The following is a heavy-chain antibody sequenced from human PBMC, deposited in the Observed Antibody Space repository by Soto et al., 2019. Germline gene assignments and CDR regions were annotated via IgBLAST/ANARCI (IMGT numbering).Heavy chain of an antibody. CDR2: VYYSGST. Sequence: PSETLSLTCTVSGGSIRSYYWSWIRQPPGKGLEWIGYVYYSGSTKYNPSLKSRVTISVDSSKNQFSLKLDSVTAADTAVYYCARLGGYYQVFDHWGQGTLVTVSS. CDR3: ARLGGYYQVFDH. V-gene: IGHV4-59*08. CDR1: GGSIRSYY. J-gene: IGHJ4*02. D-gene: IGHD3-3*01.